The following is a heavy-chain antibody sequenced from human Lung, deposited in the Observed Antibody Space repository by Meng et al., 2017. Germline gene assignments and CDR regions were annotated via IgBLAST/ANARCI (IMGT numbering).Heavy chain of an antibody. D-gene: IGHD4-11*01. CDR1: GGSLSDYF. V-gene: IGHV4-34*04. CDR2: INHSGST. CDR3: ARGPTTMAHDFDY. Sequence: QVQLPQGGAGLLKPSETLSLNCVVSGGSLSDYFLSWIRPPPGKGLEWIGEINHSGSTNHNPSLESRATISVDTSQNNLSLKLSSVTAADSAVYYCARGPTTMAHDFDYWGQGTLVTVSS. J-gene: IGHJ4*02.